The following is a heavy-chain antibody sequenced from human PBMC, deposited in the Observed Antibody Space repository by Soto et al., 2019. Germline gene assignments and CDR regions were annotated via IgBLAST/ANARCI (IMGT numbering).Heavy chain of an antibody. D-gene: IGHD1-20*01. V-gene: IGHV4-59*01. J-gene: IGHJ6*02. CDR2: IYYSGST. Sequence: PSETLSLTCSVSGGSIISYYWSWIRQPPGKGLEWIGYIYYSGSTNYNPSLKSRVTISVDTSKNQFSLKLSSVTAADTAVYYCASLGQTDNPYYYYYGMDVWGQGTTVTVSS. CDR3: ASLGQTDNPYYYYYGMDV. CDR1: GGSIISYY.